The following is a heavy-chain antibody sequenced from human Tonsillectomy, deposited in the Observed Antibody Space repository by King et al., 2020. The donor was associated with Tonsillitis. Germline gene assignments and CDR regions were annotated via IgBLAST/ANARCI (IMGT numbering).Heavy chain of an antibody. CDR2: IDPNNGGT. CDR1: GYTFSGYY. CDR3: ARDRYRTNGLDV. Sequence: VQLVESGAEVKKPGASVKVSCKASGYTFSGYYMNWVRQAPGQGLEWMGWIDPNNGGTNYAQKFQGRVTMTRDTSIDTAYRELSRLKSDDTAVYYCARDRYRTNGLDVWGQGTTITVSS. D-gene: IGHD5-12*01. J-gene: IGHJ6*02. V-gene: IGHV1-2*02.